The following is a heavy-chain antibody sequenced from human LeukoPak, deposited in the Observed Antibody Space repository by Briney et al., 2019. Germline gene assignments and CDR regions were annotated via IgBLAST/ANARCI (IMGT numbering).Heavy chain of an antibody. J-gene: IGHJ4*02. CDR2: INPNSGGT. V-gene: IGHV1-2*06. CDR1: GYTFTGYY. Sequence: ASVKVSCKASGYTFTGYYMHWLRQAPGQGLEWMGRINPNSGGTNYAQKFQGRVTMTRDTSISTAYMELSRLRSDDTAVYYCARISSSRPKTPFDYWGQGTLVTVSS. CDR3: ARISSSRPKTPFDY. D-gene: IGHD6-6*01.